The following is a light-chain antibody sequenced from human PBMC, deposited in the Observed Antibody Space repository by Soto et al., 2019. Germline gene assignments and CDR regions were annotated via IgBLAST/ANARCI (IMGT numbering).Light chain of an antibody. V-gene: IGKV3-20*01. CDR1: RSISSTY. CDR3: QQYGGSPPYT. J-gene: IGKJ2*01. Sequence: EIVLTQSPGTLSLSPGERATLSCRASRSISSTYLAWCQQKPGQAPRLLIYGASRRATGIPDRFRDSGSGTHFTLTISRPEPEDFAVYYCQQYGGSPPYTFGQGTKLEIK. CDR2: GAS.